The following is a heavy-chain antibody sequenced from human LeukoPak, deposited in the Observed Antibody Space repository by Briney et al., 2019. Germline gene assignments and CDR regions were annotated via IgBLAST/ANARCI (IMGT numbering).Heavy chain of an antibody. Sequence: PGGSLRLSCAASGFTFSSYSMNWVRQAPGKGLEWVSSISSSSSYIYYVDSVKGRFTISRDNAKNSLYLQMNSLRAEDTAVYYCARVPYYDILTGSDYWGQGTLVTVSS. V-gene: IGHV3-21*01. D-gene: IGHD3-9*01. J-gene: IGHJ4*02. CDR2: ISSSSSYI. CDR1: GFTFSSYS. CDR3: ARVPYYDILTGSDY.